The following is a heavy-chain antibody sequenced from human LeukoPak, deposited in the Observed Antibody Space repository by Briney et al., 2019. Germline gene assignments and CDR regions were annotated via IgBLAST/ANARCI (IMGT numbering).Heavy chain of an antibody. V-gene: IGHV3-30-3*01. Sequence: GRSLRLSCAASGFTFSSYAMHWVRQAPGKGLEWVAVISYDGSNKYYADSVKGRFTISRDNSKNTLYLQMNSLRAEDTAVYYCARDECSSTSCYYYYGVDVRGQGTTVTVSS. CDR2: ISYDGSNK. CDR1: GFTFSSYA. CDR3: ARDECSSTSCYYYYGVDV. D-gene: IGHD2-2*01. J-gene: IGHJ6*02.